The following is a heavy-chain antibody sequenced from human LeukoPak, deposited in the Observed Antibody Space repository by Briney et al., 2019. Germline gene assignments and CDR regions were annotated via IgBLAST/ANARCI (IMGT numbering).Heavy chain of an antibody. CDR3: ARGFSHGSATFDY. Sequence: GGSLRLSCTASGFTFGSYPIHWVRQAPGKGPEWVALISHDGSKEYYADSVKGRFTISRDNSKNTLYLQMHSLRQEDAAVYYCARGFSHGSATFDYWGQGSLVTVSS. CDR1: GFTFGSYP. V-gene: IGHV3-30-3*01. J-gene: IGHJ4*02. D-gene: IGHD5-24*01. CDR2: ISHDGSKE.